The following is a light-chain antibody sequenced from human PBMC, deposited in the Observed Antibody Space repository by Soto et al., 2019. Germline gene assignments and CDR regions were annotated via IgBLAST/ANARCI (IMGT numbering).Light chain of an antibody. Sequence: QSVVRPPASASGSTGQVITISCTGTISDVGGYNYVSWYQQHPGKAPKLMIYEVSNRPSGVSNRFSGSKSGKTASLTISGLQAEDEADYYCSSYTSSSTLNIFGTGTKVTGL. CDR3: SSYTSSSTLNI. V-gene: IGLV2-14*01. CDR2: EVS. CDR1: ISDVGGYNY. J-gene: IGLJ1*01.